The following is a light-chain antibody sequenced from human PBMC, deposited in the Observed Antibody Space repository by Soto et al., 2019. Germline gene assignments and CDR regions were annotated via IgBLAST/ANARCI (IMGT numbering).Light chain of an antibody. CDR2: AAS. J-gene: IGKJ5*01. Sequence: DIPMTQAPSSLSASVGDRVTITCRASQSISSYLNWYQQKPGKAPKLLIYAASGLQCGVTSRFSGSGSGTDFTLTISSRQPEDFASYACQQSYSTPPITFGQGTRLEIK. CDR1: QSISSY. CDR3: QQSYSTPPIT. V-gene: IGKV1-39*01.